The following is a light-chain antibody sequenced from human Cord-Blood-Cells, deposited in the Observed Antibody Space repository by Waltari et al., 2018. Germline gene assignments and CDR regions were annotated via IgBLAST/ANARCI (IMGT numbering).Light chain of an antibody. CDR3: SSYTSSSTWV. J-gene: IGLJ3*02. CDR1: SSDVGGYNY. V-gene: IGLV2-14*01. Sequence: QSALTQPASVSGSPGQSITISCTGTSSDVGGYNYVSWYQQHPGKAPKLMIYDVRNRPSGVANRFSGSKSGNTASLTISGLQADDEAEYYCSSYTSSSTWVFGGVTKLTVL. CDR2: DVR.